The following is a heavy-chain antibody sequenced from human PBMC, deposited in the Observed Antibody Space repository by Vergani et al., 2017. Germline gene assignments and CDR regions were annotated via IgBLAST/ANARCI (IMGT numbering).Heavy chain of an antibody. J-gene: IGHJ3*02. CDR2: VYTSGMT. CDR1: GGSINTGAYY. V-gene: IGHV4-61*02. D-gene: IGHD3-16*01. CDR3: ARGNPYVDFDI. Sequence: QVQLQESGPRLVRPSQTLSLTCTVSGGSINTGAYYWSWIRQPAGKGLEWIGRVYTSGMTNYNPSLNSRATISEDTSRNQISLKLTSVTATDTAIYFCARGNPYVDFDIWGQGTMIAVSS.